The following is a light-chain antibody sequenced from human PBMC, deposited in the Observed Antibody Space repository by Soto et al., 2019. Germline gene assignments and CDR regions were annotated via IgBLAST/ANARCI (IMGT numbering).Light chain of an antibody. CDR1: SGHSSYA. J-gene: IGLJ2*01. V-gene: IGLV4-69*01. CDR2: LSSDGSH. CDR3: QTWDTGARVV. Sequence: QSVLTQSPSASASLGASVKLTCTLSSGHSSYAIAWHQQQPEKGPRYLMKLSSDGSHSKWDGIPDRFSGSSSGAERYLTISSLQSEDEADYYCQTWDTGARVVFGGGTQLTVL.